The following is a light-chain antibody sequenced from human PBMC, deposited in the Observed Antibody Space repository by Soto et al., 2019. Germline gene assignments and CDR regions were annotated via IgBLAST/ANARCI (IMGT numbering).Light chain of an antibody. Sequence: DIQMTQFPSSVFASEGARITILCRTSQDIGGRLAWFKQKPGKAPQXXSQAASILQSGVPSRFRGSGSGTEFILSINNLQPEDFESYFCLQVYSFPRTFGLGTKVDIK. J-gene: IGKJ1*01. CDR1: QDIGGR. CDR3: LQVYSFPRT. V-gene: IGKV1-12*01. CDR2: AAS.